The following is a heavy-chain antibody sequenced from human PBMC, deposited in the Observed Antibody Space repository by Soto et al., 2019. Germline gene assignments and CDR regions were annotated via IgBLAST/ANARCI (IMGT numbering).Heavy chain of an antibody. D-gene: IGHD6-13*01. J-gene: IGHJ3*02. V-gene: IGHV3-21*01. CDR2: ISSTSSYI. CDR3: ARDRHRSSSWYTPDAFDI. CDR1: GFTFSSYT. Sequence: PGGSLRLSCAASGFTFSSYTMNWVRQAPGKGLEWVSSISSTSSYIYYADSVKGRFTISRDNAKNSLYLQMNSLRAEDTAVYYCARDRHRSSSWYTPDAFDIWGQGTMVTVSS.